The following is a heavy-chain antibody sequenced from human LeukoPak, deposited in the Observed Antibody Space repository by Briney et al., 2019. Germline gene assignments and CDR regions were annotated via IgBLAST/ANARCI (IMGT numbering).Heavy chain of an antibody. CDR2: IYYSGST. Sequence: SETLSLTCTVSGGSISSYYRSWIRQPPGKGLEWIGYIYYSGSTNYNPSLKSRVTISVDTSKNQFSLKLSSVTAADTAVYYCARDDMVRGVIDYWGQGTLVTVSS. D-gene: IGHD3-10*01. V-gene: IGHV4-59*01. J-gene: IGHJ4*02. CDR3: ARDDMVRGVIDY. CDR1: GGSISSYY.